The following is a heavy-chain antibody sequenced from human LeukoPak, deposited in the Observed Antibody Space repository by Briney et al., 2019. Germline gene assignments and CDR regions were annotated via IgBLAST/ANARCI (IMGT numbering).Heavy chain of an antibody. CDR3: TTATKSGTYSRGY. V-gene: IGHV3-15*01. D-gene: IGHD1-26*01. CDR1: GFTFSSYG. Sequence: PGGSLRLSCAASGFTFSSYGMHWVRQAPGKGLEWVGRIKSKTDGGTTDYAAPVKGRFIISRDDSKNTLYLQMNSLKTEDTAVYYCTTATKSGTYSRGYWGQGTLVTVSS. J-gene: IGHJ4*02. CDR2: IKSKTDGGTT.